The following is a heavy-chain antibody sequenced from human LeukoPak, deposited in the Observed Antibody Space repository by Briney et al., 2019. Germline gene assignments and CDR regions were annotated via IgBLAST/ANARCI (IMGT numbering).Heavy chain of an antibody. V-gene: IGHV3-11*04. CDR1: GFTVSSNY. J-gene: IGHJ6*03. Sequence: GGSLRLSCAASGFTVSSNYMSWIRQAPGKGLEWVSYISSSGSTIYYADSVKGRFTISRDNAKNSLYLQMNSLRAEDTAVYYCARVVNSGYDWEPYYYMDVWGKGTTVTVSS. CDR3: ARVVNSGYDWEPYYYMDV. D-gene: IGHD5-12*01. CDR2: ISSSGSTI.